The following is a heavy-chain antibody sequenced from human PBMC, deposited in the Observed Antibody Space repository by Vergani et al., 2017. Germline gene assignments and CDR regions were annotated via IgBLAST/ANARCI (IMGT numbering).Heavy chain of an antibody. D-gene: IGHD2/OR15-2a*01. CDR3: AYSVIAGNVRVAYFGMDV. Sequence: QVQILQSGGGVVQPGGSLRLSCALSGFTLNTYGIHWVRQAPGKGLEWVSFIRYDGSSEYYGDSVKGRFTISRDKSQNTVNLQMNSLRTEDTAVYFCAYSVIAGNVRVAYFGMDVWGRGTTVTVSS. CDR1: GFTLNTYG. V-gene: IGHV3-30*02. CDR2: IRYDGSSE. J-gene: IGHJ6*02.